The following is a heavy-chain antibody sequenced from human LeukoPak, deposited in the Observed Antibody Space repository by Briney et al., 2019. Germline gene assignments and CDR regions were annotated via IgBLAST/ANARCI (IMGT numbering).Heavy chain of an antibody. CDR2: IYYSGST. J-gene: IGHJ4*02. CDR1: GGSISSSSYY. D-gene: IGHD1-26*01. CDR3: ARDTYGGATDY. V-gene: IGHV4-39*07. Sequence: PSETLSLTCTVSGGSISSSSYYWGWIRQPPGKGLEWIGSIYYSGSTYYNPSLKSRVTISVDTSKNQFSLKLSSVTAADTAVYYCARDTYGGATDYWGQGTLVTVSS.